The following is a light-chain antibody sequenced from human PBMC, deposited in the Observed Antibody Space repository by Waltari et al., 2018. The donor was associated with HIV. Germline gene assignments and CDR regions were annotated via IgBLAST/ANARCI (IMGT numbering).Light chain of an antibody. Sequence: SYELTHPPSLSVSPGHPDSNPCSGAKFGNKCVSWYQQRPGQSPVLVIYQDNKRPSGIPERFSGSNSGNTATLTISGTLTMDEADYYCQAWDSSTGVVFGGGTKLTVL. J-gene: IGLJ2*01. V-gene: IGLV3-1*01. CDR3: QAWDSSTGVV. CDR1: KFGNKC. CDR2: QDN.